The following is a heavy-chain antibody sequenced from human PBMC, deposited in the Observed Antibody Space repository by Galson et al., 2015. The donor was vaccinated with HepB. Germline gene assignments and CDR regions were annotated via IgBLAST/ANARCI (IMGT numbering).Heavy chain of an antibody. D-gene: IGHD3-22*01. Sequence: SLRLSCAASGFTFSSYSMNWVRQAPGEGLEWVSSISSSSSYIYYADSVKGRFTISRDNAKNSLYLQMNSLRAEDTAVYYCARRGVDSSGSLTGWGQGTLVTVSS. V-gene: IGHV3-21*01. J-gene: IGHJ4*02. CDR1: GFTFSSYS. CDR3: ARRGVDSSGSLTG. CDR2: ISSSSSYI.